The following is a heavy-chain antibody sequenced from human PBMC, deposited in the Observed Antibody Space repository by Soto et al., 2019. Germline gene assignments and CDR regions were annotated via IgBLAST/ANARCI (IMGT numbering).Heavy chain of an antibody. J-gene: IGHJ6*02. Sequence: EVQLLESGGGLVQPGGSLRLSCVASGSTFSTYAMSWVRQAPREGLEWVSVVSGSGGTTYYADSVKGRFTISRDNSKNTLYLQMNSLRAEDSATYYCARYCSPTSCTIRYGMDVWGQGTTVTVSS. V-gene: IGHV3-23*01. CDR3: ARYCSPTSCTIRYGMDV. D-gene: IGHD2-2*01. CDR1: GSTFSTYA. CDR2: VSGSGGTT.